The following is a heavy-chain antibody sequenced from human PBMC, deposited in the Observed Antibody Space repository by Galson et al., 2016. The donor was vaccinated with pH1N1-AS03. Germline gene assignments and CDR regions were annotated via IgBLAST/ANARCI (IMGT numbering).Heavy chain of an antibody. D-gene: IGHD5-24*01. V-gene: IGHV3-33*01. Sequence: SLRLSCAASGFTFRDYGFHWVRQAPGKGLEWVAVIWYDGSNKNYVDSVKGRFTVSRDNSNDTLYLQMNSLRAEDTAVYYCARDRPNYNVYLDHWGQGILVTVSS. CDR1: GFTFRDYG. J-gene: IGHJ4*02. CDR3: ARDRPNYNVYLDH. CDR2: IWYDGSNK.